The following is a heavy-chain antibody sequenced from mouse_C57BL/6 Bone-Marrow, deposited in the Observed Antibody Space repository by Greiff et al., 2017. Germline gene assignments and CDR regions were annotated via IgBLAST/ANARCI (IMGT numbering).Heavy chain of an antibody. CDR1: SYTFTSYW. CDR2: IYPGSGST. J-gene: IGHJ4*01. V-gene: IGHV1-55*01. D-gene: IGHD2-3*01. CDR3: ARDGWRFYYAMDY. Sequence: QVQLQQPGAELVKPGASVKMSCKASSYTFTSYWITWVKQRPGQGLEWIGDIYPGSGSTNYNEKFKSKATLTVDKSSSTAYVQLSSLTSEDSAVYYCARDGWRFYYAMDYWGQGTSVTVSS.